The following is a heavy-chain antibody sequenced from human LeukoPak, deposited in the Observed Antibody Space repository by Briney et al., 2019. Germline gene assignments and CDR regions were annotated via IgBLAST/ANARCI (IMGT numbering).Heavy chain of an antibody. CDR2: INNDGSVT. CDR3: ARDYDSSGYYEADAFDI. D-gene: IGHD3-22*01. CDR1: GFTFSRYW. J-gene: IGHJ3*02. Sequence: PGGSLRLSCAASGFTFSRYWMHWVRRAPGKGLVWVSRINNDGSVTTYADSVKGRFTISRDNAKNTLYLQMNSLRAEDTAIYYCARDYDSSGYYEADAFDIWGQGTVVTVSS. V-gene: IGHV3-74*01.